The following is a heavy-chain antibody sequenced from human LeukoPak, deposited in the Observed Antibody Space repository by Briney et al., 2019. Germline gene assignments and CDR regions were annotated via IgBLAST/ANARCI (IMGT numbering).Heavy chain of an antibody. J-gene: IGHJ5*02. CDR1: GGSISNYY. CDR2: ISTSGST. V-gene: IGHV4-4*07. CDR3: AREITIFGVITDGPDNWFDP. D-gene: IGHD3-3*01. Sequence: SETLSLTCTVSGGSISNYYWSWIRQPAGKGLEWIGRISTSGSTNYNASLKSRVTISVDKSKNQLSLQLTSVTAADTAVYYCAREITIFGVITDGPDNWFDPWGQGTLVIVSS.